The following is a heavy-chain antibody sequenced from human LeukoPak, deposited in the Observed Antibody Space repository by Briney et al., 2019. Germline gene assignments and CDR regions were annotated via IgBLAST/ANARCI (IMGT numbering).Heavy chain of an antibody. CDR1: GGSIGSNY. J-gene: IGHJ5*02. V-gene: IGHV4-59*01. D-gene: IGHD3-10*01. CDR2: IYYTGAT. CDR3: ARGGVNYKIAGP. Sequence: PSETLSLTCTVSGGSIGSNYWTWIRQPPGKGLEYIGYIYYTGATNYNPSLKSRVTISVDTSKNQFSLRLSSVAAADTAVYYCARGGVNYKIAGPWGQGALVTVSS.